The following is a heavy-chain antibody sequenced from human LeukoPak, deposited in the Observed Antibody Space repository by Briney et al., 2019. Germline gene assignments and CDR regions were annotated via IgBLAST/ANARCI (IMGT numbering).Heavy chain of an antibody. CDR2: IYHSGSP. J-gene: IGHJ4*02. D-gene: IGHD4-17*01. V-gene: IGHV4-4*02. CDR1: GVSITNTNW. Sequence: TSETLSLTCAVSGVSITNTNWWSWVRQPPGKGLEWIGEIYHSGSPNYNPSLKSRVTISVDTSKNQFSLKLSSVTAADTAVYYCVRGSGRSQPYGYWGQGTLVTVSS. CDR3: VRGSGRSQPYGY.